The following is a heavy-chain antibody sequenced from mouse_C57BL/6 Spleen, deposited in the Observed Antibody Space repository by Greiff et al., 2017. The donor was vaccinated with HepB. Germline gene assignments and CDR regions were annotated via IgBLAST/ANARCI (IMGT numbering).Heavy chain of an antibody. Sequence: EVKVVESGGGLVKPGGSLKLSCAASGFTFSSYTMSWVRQTPEKRLEWVATISGGGGNTYYPDSVKGRFTISRDNAKNTLYLQMSSLRSEDTALYYCARQLLSYYAMDYWGQGTSVTVSS. J-gene: IGHJ4*01. CDR2: ISGGGGNT. CDR3: ARQLLSYYAMDY. V-gene: IGHV5-9*01. D-gene: IGHD2-1*01. CDR1: GFTFSSYT.